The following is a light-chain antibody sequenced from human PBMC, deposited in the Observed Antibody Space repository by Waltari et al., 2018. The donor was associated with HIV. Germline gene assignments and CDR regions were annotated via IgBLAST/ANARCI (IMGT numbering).Light chain of an antibody. Sequence: GGDTIGNSRVNWYQQKPGQAPLLVIFYDNDRPSGIPARFSGSKSGSTATLTISRVEGGDEADYYCQVWDSSSDHPVFGGGTKLTVL. CDR1: TIGNSR. CDR2: YDN. V-gene: IGLV3-21*04. CDR3: QVWDSSSDHPV. J-gene: IGLJ2*01.